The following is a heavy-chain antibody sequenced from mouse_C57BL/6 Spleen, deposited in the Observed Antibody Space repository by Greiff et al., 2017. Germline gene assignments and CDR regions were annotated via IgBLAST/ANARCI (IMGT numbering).Heavy chain of an antibody. J-gene: IGHJ3*01. CDR3: ARVGVTAWFAY. CDR1: GYTFTSYW. V-gene: IGHV1-50*01. D-gene: IGHD2-2*01. Sequence: VQLQQPGAELVKPGASVKLSCKASGYTFTSYWMQWVKQRPGQGLEWIGEIDPSDSYTNYNQKFKGKATLTVDTSSSTAYMQLSSLTSEDSAVYYCARVGVTAWFAYWGQGTLVTVSA. CDR2: IDPSDSYT.